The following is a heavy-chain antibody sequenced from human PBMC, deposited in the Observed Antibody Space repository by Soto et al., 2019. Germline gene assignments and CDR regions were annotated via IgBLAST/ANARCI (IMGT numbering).Heavy chain of an antibody. V-gene: IGHV3-33*01. Sequence: GGSLRLSCAASGFTFSSYGMHWVRQAPGKGLEWVAVIWYDGSNKYYADSVKGRFTISRDNSKNTLYLQMNSLRAEDTAVYYCARAKAHRGAMVRGERLYYYYGMDVWGQGTTVTVSS. CDR1: GFTFSSYG. CDR2: IWYDGSNK. D-gene: IGHD3-10*01. J-gene: IGHJ6*02. CDR3: ARAKAHRGAMVRGERLYYYYGMDV.